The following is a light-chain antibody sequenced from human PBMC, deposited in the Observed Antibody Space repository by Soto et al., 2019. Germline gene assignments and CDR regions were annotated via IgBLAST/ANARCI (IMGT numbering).Light chain of an antibody. CDR3: MQTLQGVT. Sequence: EIVMTQSPPSLTVTPGEPASISCRSSQRLLHSNGNTFLDWYLQKPGQSPQLLIYLGSNRASGVPDRVSGSEAGTDFTLKISRVEAEDVGVYYCMQTLQGVTFGQGTRLEIQ. V-gene: IGKV2-28*01. J-gene: IGKJ5*01. CDR2: LGS. CDR1: QRLLHSNGNTF.